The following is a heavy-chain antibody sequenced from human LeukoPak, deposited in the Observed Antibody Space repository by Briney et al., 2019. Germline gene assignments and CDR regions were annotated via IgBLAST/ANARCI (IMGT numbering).Heavy chain of an antibody. CDR1: GFTYDDYA. Sequence: PGRSLRLSCAASGFTYDDYAMHWVRQVPGKGLEWVSGISWNSGSIDYGDSVKGRFTITRDNAKNSLYLQMNSLRPEDTALYYCAKAIRLAVAGRGNAFDLWGQGTMVTVSS. D-gene: IGHD6-19*01. V-gene: IGHV3-9*01. J-gene: IGHJ3*01. CDR2: ISWNSGSI. CDR3: AKAIRLAVAGRGNAFDL.